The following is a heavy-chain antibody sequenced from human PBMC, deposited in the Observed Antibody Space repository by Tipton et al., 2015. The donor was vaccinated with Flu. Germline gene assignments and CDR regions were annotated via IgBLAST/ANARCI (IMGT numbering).Heavy chain of an antibody. CDR3: ARDVGPQIKVTGGLDV. J-gene: IGHJ6*02. V-gene: IGHV4-39*07. D-gene: IGHD2-21*02. CDR2: IYYTGSP. CDR1: GGSIRGSTDF. Sequence: TLSLTCTVSGGSIRGSTDFWSWIRQSPGKWLEWIGTIYYTGSPYYNVSLKSRVTISVDTSKNQFSLKLGAVAAADTAVYYCARDVGPQIKVTGGLDVWGQGTTVTVSS.